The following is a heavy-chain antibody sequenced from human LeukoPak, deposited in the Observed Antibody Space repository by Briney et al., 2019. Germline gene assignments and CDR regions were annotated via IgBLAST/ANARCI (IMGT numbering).Heavy chain of an antibody. V-gene: IGHV4-39*01. CDR3: ATPKRYSGSYYLSD. D-gene: IGHD1-26*01. CDR2: IYYSGTT. Sequence: SETLSLTCTVSGGSISSSSYYWGWIRQPPGKGLEWIGSIYYSGTTYYNPSLKSRVAISVDTSKNQFSLKLSSVTAADTAVYYCATPKRYSGSYYLSDWGQGTLVTVSS. CDR1: GGSISSSSYY. J-gene: IGHJ4*02.